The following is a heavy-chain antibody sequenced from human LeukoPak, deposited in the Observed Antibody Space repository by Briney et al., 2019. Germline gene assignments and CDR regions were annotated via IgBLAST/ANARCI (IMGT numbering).Heavy chain of an antibody. Sequence: PGGSLRLSCAASGFTFSSYSMNWVRQAPGKGLEWVSYISSSSSTIYYADSVKGRFTISRDNAKNSLYLQMNSLRAEDTAVYYCVAELRYFDWLSLDIWGQGTMVTVSS. D-gene: IGHD3-9*01. V-gene: IGHV3-48*01. CDR1: GFTFSSYS. J-gene: IGHJ3*02. CDR2: ISSSSSTI. CDR3: VAELRYFDWLSLDI.